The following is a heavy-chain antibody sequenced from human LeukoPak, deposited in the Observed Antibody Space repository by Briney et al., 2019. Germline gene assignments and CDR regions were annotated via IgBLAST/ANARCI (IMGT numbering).Heavy chain of an antibody. V-gene: IGHV4-59*08. Sequence: SETLSLTCTVSGGSLSSYYWSWIRQPPGKGLEWIGYIYSTGSANYNLSLESRVTLSVDTAKNQFSLKLNSVTAADTAVYYCARMGGYSGYATHWGQGTLVTVSS. D-gene: IGHD5-12*01. J-gene: IGHJ4*02. CDR3: ARMGGYSGYATH. CDR1: GGSLSSYY. CDR2: IYSTGSA.